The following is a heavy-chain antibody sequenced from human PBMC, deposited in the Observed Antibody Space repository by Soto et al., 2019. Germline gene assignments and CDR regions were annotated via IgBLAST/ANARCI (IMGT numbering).Heavy chain of an antibody. D-gene: IGHD5-18*01. V-gene: IGHV1-69*02. CDR2: IIPILGIA. J-gene: IGHJ4*02. Sequence: QVQLVQSGAEVKKPGSSVKVSCKASGGTFSSYTISWVRQAPGQGLEWMGRIIPILGIANYAQKFQGRVTIXAXTSTSTAYMELSSLRSEDTAVYYCARVSLDTAMAHYWGQGTLVTVSS. CDR3: ARVSLDTAMAHY. CDR1: GGTFSSYT.